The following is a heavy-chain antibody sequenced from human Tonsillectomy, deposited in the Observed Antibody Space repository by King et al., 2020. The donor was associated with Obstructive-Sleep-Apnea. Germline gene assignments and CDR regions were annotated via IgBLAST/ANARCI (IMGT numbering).Heavy chain of an antibody. CDR3: ARVKGYSSKYYFDY. CDR2: ISSKGGST. J-gene: IGHJ4*02. Sequence: EVQLVESGGGLVQPGGSLRLSCAASGFTFSSYAMHWVRQAPGKGLEYVSAISSKGGSTYYANSVKCRFTISRDNSKNTLYLQMGSLRAEDMAVYYCARVKGYSSKYYFDYWGQGTLVTVSS. D-gene: IGHD6-13*01. CDR1: GFTFSSYA. V-gene: IGHV3-64*01.